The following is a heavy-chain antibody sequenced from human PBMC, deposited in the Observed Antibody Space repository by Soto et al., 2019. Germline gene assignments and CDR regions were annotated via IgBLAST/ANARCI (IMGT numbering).Heavy chain of an antibody. D-gene: IGHD2-2*01. CDR3: ARYVDPSRLNFDY. J-gene: IGHJ4*02. V-gene: IGHV1-69*02. CDR1: GGTFSSYT. Sequence: ASVKVSCKASGGTFSSYTISWVRQAPGQGLEWMGRIIPILGIANYAQKFQGRVTMTTDTSTSTAYMELRSLRSDDTAVYYCARYVDPSRLNFDYWGQGTLVTVSS. CDR2: IIPILGIA.